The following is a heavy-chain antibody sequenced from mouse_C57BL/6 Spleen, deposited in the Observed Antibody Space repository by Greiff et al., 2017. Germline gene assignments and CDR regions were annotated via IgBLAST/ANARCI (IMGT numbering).Heavy chain of an antibody. CDR3: ARRYFDV. V-gene: IGHV2-2*01. CDR1: GFSLTSYG. J-gene: IGHJ1*03. CDR2: IWSGGST. Sequence: VQLVESGPGLVQPSQSLSITCTVSGFSLTSYGVHWVRQSPGKGLEWLGVIWSGGSTDYNAAFISRLSISKDNSKSQVFFKMNSLQAVDTAIYYCARRYFDVWGTGTTVTVSS.